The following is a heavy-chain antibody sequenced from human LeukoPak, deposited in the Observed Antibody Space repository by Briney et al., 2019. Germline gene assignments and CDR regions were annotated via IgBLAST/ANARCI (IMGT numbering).Heavy chain of an antibody. D-gene: IGHD6-6*01. CDR1: GYTSTGYY. CDR3: ATPRWYSSSSPGVDS. V-gene: IGHV1-2*02. Sequence: ASVKVSCKASGYTSTGYYMYWVRQAPGQGLEWMGRINPNSGGTNYAQKFQGRVTMTRDTSISTAYMELSRLRSDDTAVYYCATPRWYSSSSPGVDSWGQGTLVTVSS. CDR2: INPNSGGT. J-gene: IGHJ4*02.